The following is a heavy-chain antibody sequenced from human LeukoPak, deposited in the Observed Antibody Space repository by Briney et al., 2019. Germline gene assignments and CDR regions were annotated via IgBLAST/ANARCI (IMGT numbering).Heavy chain of an antibody. CDR1: GYTFTSYY. V-gene: IGHV1-2*02. CDR3: ARERIAGDAFDI. Sequence: ASVKVSCKASGYTFTSYYMHWVRQAPGQGLEWMGWINPNSGGTNYAQKFQGRVTMTRDTSISTAYMELSRLRSDDTAVYYCARERIAGDAFDIWGQGTMVTVSS. J-gene: IGHJ3*02. D-gene: IGHD6-13*01. CDR2: INPNSGGT.